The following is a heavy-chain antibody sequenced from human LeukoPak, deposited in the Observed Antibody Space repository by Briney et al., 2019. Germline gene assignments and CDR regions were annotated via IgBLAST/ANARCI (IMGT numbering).Heavy chain of an antibody. Sequence: GGSLRLSCVASGFTFKYYWMTWVRQAPGKGLESVANIKQDGSEKYYVDSVEGRFTISRDNAKNSLYLQMNSLRAEDTAVYYCARIAVAAFDYWGQGTLVTVCS. V-gene: IGHV3-7*01. J-gene: IGHJ4*02. CDR2: IKQDGSEK. CDR1: GFTFKYYW. D-gene: IGHD6-19*01. CDR3: ARIAVAAFDY.